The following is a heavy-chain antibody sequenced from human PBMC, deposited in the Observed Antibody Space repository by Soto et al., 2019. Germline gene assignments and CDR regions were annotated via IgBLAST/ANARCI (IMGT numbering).Heavy chain of an antibody. CDR1: GYSFTSYW. J-gene: IGHJ6*02. CDR3: ARLSGYDTYYYYGMDV. CDR2: IYPGDSDT. D-gene: IGHD5-12*01. V-gene: IGHV5-51*01. Sequence: GESLKISCKGSGYSFTSYWIGWVRQMPGKGLEWMGIIYPGDSDTRYSPSFQGQVTISADKSISTAYLQWSSLKASDTAMYDCARLSGYDTYYYYGMDVWGQGTTVTVSS.